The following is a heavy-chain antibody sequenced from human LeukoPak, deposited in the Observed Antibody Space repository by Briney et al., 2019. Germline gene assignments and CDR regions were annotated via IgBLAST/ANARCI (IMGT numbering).Heavy chain of an antibody. J-gene: IGHJ2*01. V-gene: IGHV3-21*01. Sequence: PGGSLRLSCAASGFTFSSYSMNWVRQAPGKGLEWVSSISSSSSYIYYADPVKGRFTISRDNAKNSLYLQMNSLRAEDTAVYYCARDTNWGWGYFDLWGRGTLVTVSS. CDR1: GFTFSSYS. CDR2: ISSSSSYI. D-gene: IGHD7-27*01. CDR3: ARDTNWGWGYFDL.